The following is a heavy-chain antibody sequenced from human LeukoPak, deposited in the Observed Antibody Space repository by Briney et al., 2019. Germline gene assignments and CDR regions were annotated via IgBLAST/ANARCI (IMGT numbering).Heavy chain of an antibody. D-gene: IGHD3-10*01. V-gene: IGHV3-48*01. J-gene: IGHJ6*03. CDR2: ISSSSSTI. CDR3: ARDHYYGSGRYYYYYMDV. Sequence: GGSLRLSCAASGFTFSSYSMNWVRQAPGKGLEWVSYISSSSSTIYYADSVKGRFTISRDNAKNSLYLQMNSLRAEDTAVYYCARDHYYGSGRYYYYYMDVWGKGTTVTVSS. CDR1: GFTFSSYS.